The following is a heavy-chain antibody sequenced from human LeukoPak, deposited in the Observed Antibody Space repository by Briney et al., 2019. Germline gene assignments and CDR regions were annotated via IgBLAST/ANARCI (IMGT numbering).Heavy chain of an antibody. J-gene: IGHJ5*02. Sequence: ASVKVSCKASGYTFTSYYIHWVRQAPGQGLEWMGIINPSGGTTTYAQKFQGRVTITADKSTSTAYMELSSLRSEDTAVYYCASVLSGIAVAGSFDPWGQGTLVTVSS. V-gene: IGHV1-46*01. CDR3: ASVLSGIAVAGSFDP. CDR2: INPSGGTT. CDR1: GYTFTSYY. D-gene: IGHD6-19*01.